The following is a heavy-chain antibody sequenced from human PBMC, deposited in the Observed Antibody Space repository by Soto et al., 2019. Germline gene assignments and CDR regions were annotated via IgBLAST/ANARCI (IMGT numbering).Heavy chain of an antibody. CDR2: ISAYNGNT. Sequence: ASVKVSCKASGYTFTSYGISWVRQAPGQGLEWMGWISAYNGNTNYAQKLQGRVTMTTDTSTSTAYMELRSLRSDDTAVYYCARDSTELGYYSGMDVWGKGTRVTVPS. CDR3: ARDSTELGYYSGMDV. D-gene: IGHD6-6*01. CDR1: GYTFTSYG. J-gene: IGHJ6*04. V-gene: IGHV1-18*01.